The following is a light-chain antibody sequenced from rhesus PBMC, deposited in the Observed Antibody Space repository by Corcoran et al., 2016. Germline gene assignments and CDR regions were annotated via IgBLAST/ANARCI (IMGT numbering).Light chain of an antibody. Sequence: EIVMTQSPATLSLSPGERATLSCRASQSVGSSLAWYQQKPGQAPRLLIYGASSRATGIPDRFSGSGSGTFLPLTISSLGPEDVAVYYCLQLSNWPWTFGQGTKVEIK. J-gene: IGKJ1*01. CDR3: LQLSNWPWT. CDR1: QSVGSS. V-gene: IGKV3-24*04. CDR2: GAS.